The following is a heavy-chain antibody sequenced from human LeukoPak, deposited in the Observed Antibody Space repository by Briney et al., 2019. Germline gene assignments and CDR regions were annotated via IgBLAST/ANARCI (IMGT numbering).Heavy chain of an antibody. CDR2: IYYSGST. J-gene: IGHJ3*02. D-gene: IGHD3-22*01. Sequence: SETLSLTCTVSGGSISSYYWSWLRQPPGKGREWIGYIYYSGSTNYNPSLKSRVTISVDTSKNQFSPKLSSVTAADTAVYYCARHPYYYDSSGGAFDIWGQGTMVTVSS. CDR1: GGSISSYY. V-gene: IGHV4-59*08. CDR3: ARHPYYYDSSGGAFDI.